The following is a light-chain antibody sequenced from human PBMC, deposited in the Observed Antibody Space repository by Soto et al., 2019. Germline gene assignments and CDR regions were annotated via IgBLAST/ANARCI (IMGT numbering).Light chain of an antibody. J-gene: IGKJ2*01. CDR2: WAS. CDR1: QSVLYTSNNKNY. Sequence: DIVMTQSPDALAVSLGESATINCKSSQSVLYTSNNKNYLAWYQQKPGQPPKLLIYWASTRESGVPDRFSGSGSGTDFTLTISSLQAEDVAVYYCQQYYSTPYTFGQGTQLEI. V-gene: IGKV4-1*01. CDR3: QQYYSTPYT.